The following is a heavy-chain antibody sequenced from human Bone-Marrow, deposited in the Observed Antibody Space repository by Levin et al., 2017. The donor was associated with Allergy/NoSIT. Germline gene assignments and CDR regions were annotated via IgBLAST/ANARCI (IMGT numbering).Heavy chain of an antibody. CDR3: AVGYGDYAWFDP. CDR2: IFISGST. J-gene: IGHJ5*02. D-gene: IGHD4-17*01. Sequence: SETLSLTCTVSGASMSTYYWNWIRQPAGKGLEWIGRIFISGSTKYNPSLKSRVTMSLDTSKNQFSLKLTSLTAADTALYFCAVGYGDYAWFDPWGQGILVTVSS. V-gene: IGHV4-4*07. CDR1: GASMSTYY.